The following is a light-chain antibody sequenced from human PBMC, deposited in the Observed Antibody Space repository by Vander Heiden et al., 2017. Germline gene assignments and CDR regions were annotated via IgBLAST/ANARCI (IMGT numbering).Light chain of an antibody. Sequence: QSVFTQPPSVSAAPGQKVTISFSGSSSNIGNNYVSWYQQLPGTAPKLLIYENNKRPSGIPDRFSGSKSGTSATLGITGLQTGDEADYYCGTWDSSLSAGRVFGTGTKVTVL. V-gene: IGLV1-51*02. CDR1: SSNIGNNY. CDR3: GTWDSSLSAGRV. J-gene: IGLJ1*01. CDR2: ENN.